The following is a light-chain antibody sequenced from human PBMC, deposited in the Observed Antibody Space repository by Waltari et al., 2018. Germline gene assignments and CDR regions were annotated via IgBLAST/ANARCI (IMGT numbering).Light chain of an antibody. Sequence: QSGLTQPPSVSGAPGQRVTLSCPGSSSNTGAGYDVTWYQQLPGTAPKLLIYNNNIRPSGVPARFSGSRSGTSASLAITGLQAEDEADYYCQSYDSSLSGVIFGGGTKLTVL. J-gene: IGLJ2*01. CDR1: SSNTGAGYD. V-gene: IGLV1-40*01. CDR3: QSYDSSLSGVI. CDR2: NNN.